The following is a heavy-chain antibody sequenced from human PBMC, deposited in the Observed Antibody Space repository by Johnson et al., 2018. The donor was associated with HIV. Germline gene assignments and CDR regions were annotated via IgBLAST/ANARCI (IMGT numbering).Heavy chain of an antibody. CDR2: LGTAGDT. CDR1: GFTFSSYD. J-gene: IGHJ3*02. D-gene: IGHD2-15*01. Sequence: EVQLVESGGGLVQPGGSLRLSCAASGFTFSSYDMNWVRQATGKGLEWVSALGTAGDTYYPGSVKGRFTISRENAKNSLYLQMNSLRAGDTAVYYCARANRGRNDAFDIWGQGTMVTVSS. CDR3: ARANRGRNDAFDI. V-gene: IGHV3-13*01.